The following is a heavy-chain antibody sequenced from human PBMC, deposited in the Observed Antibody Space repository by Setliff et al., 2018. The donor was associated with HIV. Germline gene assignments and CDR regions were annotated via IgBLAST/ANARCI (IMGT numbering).Heavy chain of an antibody. CDR2: IYYSGTT. CDR3: ARLSLSLVRGIINSGDRFFDY. D-gene: IGHD3-10*01. Sequence: SETLSLTCAVSGYSISSGYYWGWIRQPPGRGLEWIASIYYSGTTYYNPSLKSRVTISVDTSKNQFSLKLSSVTAADTAVYYCARLSLSLVRGIINSGDRFFDYWGQGSLVTVSS. CDR1: GYSISSGYY. J-gene: IGHJ4*02. V-gene: IGHV4-38-2*01.